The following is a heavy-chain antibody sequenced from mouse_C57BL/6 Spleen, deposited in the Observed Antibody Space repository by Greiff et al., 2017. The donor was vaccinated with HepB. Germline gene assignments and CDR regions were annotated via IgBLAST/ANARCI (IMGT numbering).Heavy chain of an antibody. CDR3: ARDGSSRYFDV. CDR1: GYTFTSYG. V-gene: IGHV1-81*01. D-gene: IGHD1-1*01. Sequence: VQLQESGAELARPGASVKLSCKASGYTFTSYGISWVKQRTGQGLEWIGEIYPRSGNTYYNEKFKGKATLTADKSSSTAYMELRSLTSEDSAVYFCARDGSSRYFDVWGTGTTVTVSS. CDR2: IYPRSGNT. J-gene: IGHJ1*03.